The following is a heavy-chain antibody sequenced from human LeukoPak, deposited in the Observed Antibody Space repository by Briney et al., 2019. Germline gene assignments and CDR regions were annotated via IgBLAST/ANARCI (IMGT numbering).Heavy chain of an antibody. CDR1: GYTFTGYY. CDR2: INPNSGGA. J-gene: IGHJ1*01. Sequence: APVKVSCKASGYTFTGYYMHWVRQAPGQGLEWMGWINPNSGGANYAQKFQGRVTMTRDTSISTAYMELSRLRSDGTAVYYCARVPRGYCSGGSCYTPGYFQHWGQGTLVTVSS. CDR3: ARVPRGYCSGGSCYTPGYFQH. V-gene: IGHV1-2*02. D-gene: IGHD2-15*01.